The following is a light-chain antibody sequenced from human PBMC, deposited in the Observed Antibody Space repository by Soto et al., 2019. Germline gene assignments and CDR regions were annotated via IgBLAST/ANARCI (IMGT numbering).Light chain of an antibody. CDR3: ISYADSHILLV. J-gene: IGLJ2*01. CDR1: SSDVGGYNY. CDR2: EVS. Sequence: QSVLTQPPSASGSPGQSVTISCTGTSSDVGGYNYVSWYQQHPGKAPKLMIYEVSKRPSGVPDRFSGSKSGNTASLTISGLQAEDEADYYCISYADSHILLVFGGGTQLTVL. V-gene: IGLV2-8*01.